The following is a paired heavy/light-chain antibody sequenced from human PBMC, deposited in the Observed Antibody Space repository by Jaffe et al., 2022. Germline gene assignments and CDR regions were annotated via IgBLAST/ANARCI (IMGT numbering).Light chain of an antibody. J-gene: IGKJ4*01. Sequence: DIQLTQSPSFLSASVGDRVTITCRASQGISSYLAWYQQKPGKAPKLLIYAASTLQSGVPSRFSGSGSGTEFTLTISSLQPEDFATYYCQQLNSYPGLTFGGGTKVEIK. CDR3: QQLNSYPGLT. V-gene: IGKV1-9*01. CDR2: AAS. CDR1: QGISSY.
Heavy chain of an antibody. CDR2: IRSKANSYAT. J-gene: IGHJ4*02. Sequence: EVQLVESGGGLVQPGGSLKLSCAASGFTFSGSAMHWVRQASGKGLEWVGRIRSKANSYATAYAASVKGRFTISRDDSKNTAYLQMNSLKTEDTAVYYCTRMYYYDSSGYFVYWGQGTLVTVSS. CDR3: TRMYYYDSSGYFVY. V-gene: IGHV3-73*02. D-gene: IGHD3-22*01. CDR1: GFTFSGSA.